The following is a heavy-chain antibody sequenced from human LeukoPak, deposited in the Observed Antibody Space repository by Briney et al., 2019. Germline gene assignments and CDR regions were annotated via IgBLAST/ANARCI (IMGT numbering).Heavy chain of an antibody. Sequence: SETLSLTCTVSGDSISSYYWSWIRQPPGKGLEWIGYIYYSGSTNYNPSLRSRVTISVDTSKSQFSLNLSSVTAADTAVYYCARASDYGDHGGHYYYYGVDVWGQGTTATVSS. CDR3: ARASDYGDHGGHYYYYGVDV. CDR2: IYYSGST. D-gene: IGHD4-17*01. J-gene: IGHJ6*02. CDR1: GDSISSYY. V-gene: IGHV4-59*01.